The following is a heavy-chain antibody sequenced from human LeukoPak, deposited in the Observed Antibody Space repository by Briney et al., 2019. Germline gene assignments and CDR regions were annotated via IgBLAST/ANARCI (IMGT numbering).Heavy chain of an antibody. J-gene: IGHJ3*02. CDR2: IYHSGST. D-gene: IGHD3-22*01. V-gene: IGHV4-38-2*02. CDR1: GYSISSGYY. Sequence: SETLSLTCTVSGYSISSGYYWGWIRQPPGKGLEWIGSIYHSGSTYYNPSLKSRVTISVDTSKNQFSLKLSSVTAADTAVYYCARRGLSGYYYEGAFDIWGQGTMVTVSS. CDR3: ARRGLSGYYYEGAFDI.